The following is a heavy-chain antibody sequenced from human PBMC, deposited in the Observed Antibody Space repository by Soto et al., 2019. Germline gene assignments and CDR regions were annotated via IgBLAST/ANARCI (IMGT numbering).Heavy chain of an antibody. Sequence: GGALRLSGCASAFTFSSYWMHWVRQAPGKGLVWVSRIDADGSSTSYADSVKGRFTISRDNAKNTLYLQLNSLRAEDTAVYYCARASVRICSSTSCYTEPRGMDVWGQGTTVTVSS. D-gene: IGHD2-2*02. V-gene: IGHV3-74*01. CDR1: AFTFSSYW. J-gene: IGHJ6*02. CDR2: IDADGSST. CDR3: ARASVRICSSTSCYTEPRGMDV.